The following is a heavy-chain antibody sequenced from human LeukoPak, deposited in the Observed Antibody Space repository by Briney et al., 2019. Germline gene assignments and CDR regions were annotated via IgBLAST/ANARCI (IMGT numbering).Heavy chain of an antibody. CDR1: GYTFTGYY. CDR3: ARGGGYSYGYRPTY. CDR2: INPNSGGT. J-gene: IGHJ4*02. V-gene: IGHV1-2*06. D-gene: IGHD5-18*01. Sequence: ASVKVSCKASGYTFTGYYMHWVRQAPGQGLEWMGRINPNSGGTNYAQKFQGSVTMTRDTSISTAYMELSRLRSDDTAVYYCARGGGYSYGYRPTYWGQGTLVTVSS.